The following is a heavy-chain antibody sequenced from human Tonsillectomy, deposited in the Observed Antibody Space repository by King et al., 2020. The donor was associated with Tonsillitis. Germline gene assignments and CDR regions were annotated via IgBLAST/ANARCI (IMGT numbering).Heavy chain of an antibody. CDR2: VIPILGIA. CDR1: GGTFTNYA. Sequence: VQLVESGAEVKKPGSSVKVSCKASGGTFTNYAINWVRQAPGQGLEWMGRVIPILGIANYAQRFQGRVTITADRSTSTAYMELSSLRTEDTAVYYCATDYVRSGSFPSCFDPGGQGTRVTVPS. J-gene: IGHJ5*02. CDR3: ATDYVRSGSFPSCFDP. V-gene: IGHV1-69*09. D-gene: IGHD3-22*01.